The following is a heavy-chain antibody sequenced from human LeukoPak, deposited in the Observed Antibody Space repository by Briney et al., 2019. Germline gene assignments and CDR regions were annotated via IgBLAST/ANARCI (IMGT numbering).Heavy chain of an antibody. J-gene: IGHJ6*03. D-gene: IGHD5-12*01. CDR3: ARGPGAYYDSHYYYYMDV. CDR1: GGTFSSYA. V-gene: IGHV1-69*05. CDR2: VIPIFGKA. Sequence: ASVKVSFKASGGTFSSYAFSWVRQPPRQGLEWMGGVIPIFGKANYAQKFQGRVTSTTDESTSTAYMELSSQRSEDRAVYYCARGPGAYYDSHYYYYMDVWGKGTTVTVSS.